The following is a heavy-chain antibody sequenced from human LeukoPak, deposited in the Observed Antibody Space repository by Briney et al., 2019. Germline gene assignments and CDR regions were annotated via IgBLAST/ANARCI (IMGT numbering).Heavy chain of an antibody. V-gene: IGHV3-30*04. CDR1: GFTFSSYA. Sequence: GRSLRLSCAASGFTFSSYAMHWVRQAPGKGLEWVAVISSDGSNKYYADSVKGRFTISRDNSKTTLYLQMNSLRAEDTAVYYCAREGSSTSMDVWGKGTTVTVSS. D-gene: IGHD2-2*01. CDR2: ISSDGSNK. CDR3: AREGSSTSMDV. J-gene: IGHJ6*04.